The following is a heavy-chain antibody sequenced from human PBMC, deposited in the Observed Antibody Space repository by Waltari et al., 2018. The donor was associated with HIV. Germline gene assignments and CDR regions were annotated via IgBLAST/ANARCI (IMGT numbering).Heavy chain of an antibody. V-gene: IGHV5-51*03. CDR3: ARRKTTDQSGTLGRDWFDP. D-gene: IGHD1-26*01. J-gene: IGHJ5*02. CDR1: GYSFTSYW. CDR2: IYPGDSDT. Sequence: EVQLVQSGAEVKKPGESLKISCKGSGYSFTSYWNGWVRQMPGKGLEWMGIIYPGDSDTRYSPSFQGQVTISADKSISTAYLQWSSLKASDTAMYYCARRKTTDQSGTLGRDWFDPWGQGTLVTVSS.